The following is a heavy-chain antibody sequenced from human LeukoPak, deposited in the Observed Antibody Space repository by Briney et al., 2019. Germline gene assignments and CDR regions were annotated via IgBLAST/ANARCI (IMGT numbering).Heavy chain of an antibody. CDR2: IFPGDSET. CDR1: RNTFTNYW. V-gene: IGHV5-51*01. J-gene: IGHJ5*02. CDR3: AGCSRGVGQWLVLSPKGWFDP. Sequence: GESLKISCKGSRNTFTNYWIGWVRQLPGKGLEWMGIIFPGDSETRYSPSFQGQVTMSVDKSTSTAYLQWASLKASDTAMYYCAGCSRGVGQWLVLSPKGWFDPWGQGTLVTVSS. D-gene: IGHD6-19*01.